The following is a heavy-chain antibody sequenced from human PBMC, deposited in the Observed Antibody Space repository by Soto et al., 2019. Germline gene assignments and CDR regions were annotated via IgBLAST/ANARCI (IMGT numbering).Heavy chain of an antibody. V-gene: IGHV4-59*08. J-gene: IGHJ4*02. CDR2: IYYSGSS. Sequence: QVQLQESGPGLVKPSETLSLTCTVSGGSIGNSYWSWIRQSPGKGLEWIGYIYYSGSSNYNPFLKRRAAISVDTSKNQFSLKQSSVTAADTAVYYCARHSSSWPIFDYWGQGTLVIVSS. CDR3: ARHSSSWPIFDY. D-gene: IGHD6-13*01. CDR1: GGSIGNSY.